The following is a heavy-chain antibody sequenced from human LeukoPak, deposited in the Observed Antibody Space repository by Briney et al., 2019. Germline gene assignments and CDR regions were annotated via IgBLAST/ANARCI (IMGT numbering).Heavy chain of an antibody. CDR3: AKTVAGYWYFDL. V-gene: IGHV4-59*08. J-gene: IGHJ2*01. CDR1: GGSISHYF. CDR2: IYYSGNT. Sequence: SETLSLTCTVSGGSISHYFWSWIRQPPGKPLEWIGYIYYSGNTNYNPSLKSRLTISVDTFKDQFSLKLSSVTAADTAVYYCAKTVAGYWYFDLWGRGTLVTVSS. D-gene: IGHD6-19*01.